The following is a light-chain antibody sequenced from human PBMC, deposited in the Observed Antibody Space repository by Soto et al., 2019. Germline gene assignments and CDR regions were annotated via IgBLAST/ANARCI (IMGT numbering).Light chain of an antibody. J-gene: IGLJ2*01. CDR1: SSDVGSYNR. V-gene: IGLV2-18*02. CDR2: EVS. Sequence: QSVLTQPPSVSGSPGQSVTISCTGTSSDVGSYNRVSWYQQPPGTAPKLMIYEVSNRPSGVPDRFSGSKSGNTASLTISGLQAEDEADYHCSSYTSSSTLGVFGGGTKLTVL. CDR3: SSYTSSSTLGV.